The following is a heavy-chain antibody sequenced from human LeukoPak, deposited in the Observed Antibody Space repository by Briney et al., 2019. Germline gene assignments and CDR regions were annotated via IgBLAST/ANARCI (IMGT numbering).Heavy chain of an antibody. D-gene: IGHD2-21*02. CDR3: ARARRGDISLGY. J-gene: IGHJ4*02. CDR1: GYNFISYG. Sequence: ASVNVSCKTSGYNFISYGINWVRQAPGQGLEWMGGISTYDGNMHSAQKFQGRVTLTTDTSTSTVYMELRNLRSDDTAVYYCARARRGDISLGYWGQGTLVTVSS. V-gene: IGHV1-18*01. CDR2: ISTYDGNM.